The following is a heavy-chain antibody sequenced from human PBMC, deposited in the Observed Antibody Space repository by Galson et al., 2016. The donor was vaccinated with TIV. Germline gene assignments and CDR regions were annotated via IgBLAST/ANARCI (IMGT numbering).Heavy chain of an antibody. J-gene: IGHJ6*02. CDR1: GDSISSGDYY. CDR3: ASVFLPYYYAMDV. D-gene: IGHD3-3*01. CDR2: VFYSGRT. Sequence: TLSLTCTVYGDSISSGDYYWSWIRQPPGKGLEWIGYVFYSGRTYYNPSLKSRVSISIDRSKNQFSLRLSSVTAADTAVYYCASVFLPYYYAMDVWGQGTAVTVSS. V-gene: IGHV4-30-4*01.